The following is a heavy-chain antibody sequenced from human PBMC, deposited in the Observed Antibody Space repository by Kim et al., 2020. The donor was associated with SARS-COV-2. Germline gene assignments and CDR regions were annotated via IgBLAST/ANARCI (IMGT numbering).Heavy chain of an antibody. CDR1: GFTFDDYA. J-gene: IGHJ4*02. D-gene: IGHD6-19*01. CDR3: ARSQWLGGYFDS. Sequence: GGSLRLSCATSGFTFDDYAMQWVRQGPGRGLERVGGISWNSGSIAYADSVKGRFTISRDNAKNSLYLHMNSLRPEDTAFYYCARSQWLGGYFDSWGQGTLVTVSS. V-gene: IGHV3-9*01. CDR2: ISWNSGSI.